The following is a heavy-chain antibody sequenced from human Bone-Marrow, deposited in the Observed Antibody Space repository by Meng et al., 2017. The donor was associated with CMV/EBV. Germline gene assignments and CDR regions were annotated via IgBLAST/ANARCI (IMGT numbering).Heavy chain of an antibody. CDR3: EREAGVDSGGYYNGVSDGMDV. V-gene: IGHV3-33*01. Sequence: GGSLRLSCAASGFTFSSYGMHWVRQAPGKGLEWVAVIWYDGSNKYYADSEKGRFTISRDNSNNTLYLQMKSLRAEDTAVYYCEREAGVDSGGYYNGVSDGMDVWGQGTTVTVSS. J-gene: IGHJ6*02. CDR1: GFTFSSYG. D-gene: IGHD3-22*01. CDR2: IWYDGSNK.